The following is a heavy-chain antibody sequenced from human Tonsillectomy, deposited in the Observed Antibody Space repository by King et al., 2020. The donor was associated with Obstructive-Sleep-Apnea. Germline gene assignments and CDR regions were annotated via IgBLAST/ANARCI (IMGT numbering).Heavy chain of an antibody. CDR3: AKDKRDYYGSGSYTHYFDY. V-gene: IGHV3-43*01. CDR1: GFTFDDYT. CDR2: ISWDGGST. Sequence: VQLVQSGGVVVQPGGSLRLSCAASGFTFDDYTMNWVRQAPGKGLEWVSLISWDGGSTYYADSVKGRFSTSRDNSKNSLYLQMNSLRTEDTALYYCAKDKRDYYGSGSYTHYFDYWGQGTLVTVSS. J-gene: IGHJ4*02. D-gene: IGHD3-10*01.